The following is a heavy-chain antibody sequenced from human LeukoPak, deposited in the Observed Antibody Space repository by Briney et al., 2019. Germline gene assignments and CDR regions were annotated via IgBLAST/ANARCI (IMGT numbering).Heavy chain of an antibody. CDR1: GGSISSYY. Sequence: PSETLSLTCTVSGGSISSYYWSWIRQPPGKGLEWIGYIYYSGSTNYNPSLKSRVTISVDTSKNQFSLKLSSVTAADTAVYYCARDGAAAGIRGFDPWGQGTLVTVSS. D-gene: IGHD6-13*01. V-gene: IGHV4-59*01. CDR2: IYYSGST. J-gene: IGHJ5*02. CDR3: ARDGAAAGIRGFDP.